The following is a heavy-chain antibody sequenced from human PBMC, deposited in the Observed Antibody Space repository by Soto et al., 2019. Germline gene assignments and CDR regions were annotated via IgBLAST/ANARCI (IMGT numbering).Heavy chain of an antibody. D-gene: IGHD2-8*01. CDR1: GFTCSSYG. V-gene: IGHV3-30*18. Sequence: QVQLVESGGGVVQPGRSLRLSCAASGFTCSSYGMHWVRQAPGKGLEWVAVISYDGSNKYYADSVKGRFTISRDNSKNTLYLQMSGLRAEDTAVYYCAKGGIVLMVYATPDYGGQGPLVTVSS. CDR3: AKGGIVLMVYATPDY. CDR2: ISYDGSNK. J-gene: IGHJ4*02.